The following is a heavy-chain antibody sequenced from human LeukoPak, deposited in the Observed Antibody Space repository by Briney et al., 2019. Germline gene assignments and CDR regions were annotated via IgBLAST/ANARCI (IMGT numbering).Heavy chain of an antibody. Sequence: PSETLSLTCTVSGGSISTYYWSWIRQPPGKGLEWIGYIYYTGSISYNPSLKSRVTMSLDASKNQFSLELDSVTPADTAVYYCARGGNYWPQWWFDPWGRGTLVSVSS. CDR3: ARGGNYWPQWWFDP. CDR2: IYYTGSI. CDR1: GGSISTYY. V-gene: IGHV4-59*01. D-gene: IGHD1-26*01. J-gene: IGHJ5*02.